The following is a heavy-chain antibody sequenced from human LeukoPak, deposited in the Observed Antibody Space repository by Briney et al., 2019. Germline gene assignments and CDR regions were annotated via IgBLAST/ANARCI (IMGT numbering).Heavy chain of an antibody. J-gene: IGHJ5*02. Sequence: VASVKVSCKASGYTFINYEINWVRQAPGQGLEWMGWISAYNGNTNYAQKLQGRVTMTTDTSTSTAYMELRSLRSDDTAVYYCARSVTTAEWWFDPWGQGTLVTVSS. D-gene: IGHD4-17*01. CDR2: ISAYNGNT. CDR1: GYTFINYE. V-gene: IGHV1-18*04. CDR3: ARSVTTAEWWFDP.